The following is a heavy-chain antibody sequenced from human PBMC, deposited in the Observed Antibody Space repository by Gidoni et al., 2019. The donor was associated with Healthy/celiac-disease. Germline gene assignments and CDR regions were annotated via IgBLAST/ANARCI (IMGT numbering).Heavy chain of an antibody. Sequence: QVQLVQSGAEVKKPGASVKVSCKASGYTFTSYDINWVRQATGQGLEWMGWMNPTSGNTGSAQKFQGRVTMTRNTSIITAYLELSSLRSEDTAVYYCARILRNWNDEGFDYWGQGTLVTVSS. CDR2: MNPTSGNT. J-gene: IGHJ4*02. D-gene: IGHD1-1*01. CDR3: ARILRNWNDEGFDY. CDR1: GYTFTSYD. V-gene: IGHV1-8*01.